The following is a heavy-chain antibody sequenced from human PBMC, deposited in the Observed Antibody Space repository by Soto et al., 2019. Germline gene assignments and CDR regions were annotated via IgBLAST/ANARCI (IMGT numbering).Heavy chain of an antibody. D-gene: IGHD6-19*01. CDR3: ARQIAVPRTRGFDF. Sequence: SETLSLTCTVSGGSISSGGYYWSWIRQHPGKGLEWIGNIYYSGSIYYNPSLKSRVTISVDTSKNQFSLKLSSVTAADTAVYYCARQIAVPRTRGFDFWGQGTLVTVS. CDR1: GGSISSGGYY. J-gene: IGHJ4*02. V-gene: IGHV4-31*03. CDR2: IYYSGSI.